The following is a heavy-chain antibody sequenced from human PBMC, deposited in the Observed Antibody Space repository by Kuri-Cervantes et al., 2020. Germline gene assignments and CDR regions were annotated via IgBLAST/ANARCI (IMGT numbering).Heavy chain of an antibody. J-gene: IGHJ6*03. CDR2: INPSGGST. CDR3: ASCLLGRTIFGVAYRGQYYYYYMDV. CDR1: GYTFTSYY. D-gene: IGHD3-3*01. Sequence: ASVKVSCKASGYTFTSYYMHWVRQAPGQGLEWMGIINPSGGSTSYAQKFQGRVTMTRDTSISTAYMELSRLRSDDTAVYYCASCLLGRTIFGVAYRGQYYYYYMDVWGKGTTVTVSS. V-gene: IGHV1-46*01.